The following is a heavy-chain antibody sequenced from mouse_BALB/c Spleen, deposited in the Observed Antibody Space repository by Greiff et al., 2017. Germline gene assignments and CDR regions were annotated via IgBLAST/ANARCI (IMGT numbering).Heavy chain of an antibody. CDR1: GYAFTNYL. CDR2: INPGSGGT. Sequence: VQLPQSGAELVRPGTSVKVSCKASGYAFTNYLIEGVKQRPGQGLEWIGVINPGSGGTNYNEKFKGKATLTADKSSSTAYMQLSSLTSDDSAVYFCARRLYYGSSYGFAYWGQGTLVTVSA. V-gene: IGHV1-54*01. CDR3: ARRLYYGSSYGFAY. D-gene: IGHD1-1*01. J-gene: IGHJ3*01.